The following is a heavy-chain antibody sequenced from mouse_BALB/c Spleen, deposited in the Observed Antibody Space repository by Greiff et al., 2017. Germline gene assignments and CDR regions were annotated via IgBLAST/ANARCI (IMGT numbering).Heavy chain of an antibody. J-gene: IGHJ3*01. CDR3: ASTMIRGGFAY. CDR2: ISSGGST. CDR1: GFTFSSYA. Sequence: EVKVVESVGGLVKPGGSLKLSCAASGFTFSSYAMSWVRQTPEKRLEWVASISSGGSTYYPDSVKGRFTISRDNARNILYLQMSSLRSEDTAMYYCASTMIRGGFAYWGQGTLVTVSA. V-gene: IGHV5-6-5*01. D-gene: IGHD2-4*01.